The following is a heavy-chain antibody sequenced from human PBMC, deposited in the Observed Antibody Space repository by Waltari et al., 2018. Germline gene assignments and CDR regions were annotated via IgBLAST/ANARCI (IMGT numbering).Heavy chain of an antibody. J-gene: IGHJ4*02. CDR1: GFTVSNNY. V-gene: IGHV3-66*01. CDR2: IYSGGTK. CDR3: STRHY. Sequence: EVQLVESGGDLVQPGGSLRLFCAASGFTVSNNYMSWVRQAPGKGLEWVSIIYSGGTKYYADSVKGRFTISRDKSNNTLYLQMNSLRAEDTSVYYCSTRHYWGQGTLVTVSS.